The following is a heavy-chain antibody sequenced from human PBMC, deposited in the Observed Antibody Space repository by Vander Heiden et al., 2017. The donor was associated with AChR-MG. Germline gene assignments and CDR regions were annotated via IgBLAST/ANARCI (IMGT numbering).Heavy chain of an antibody. CDR2: ISYDGSNK. J-gene: IGHJ6*03. CDR3: AKDFGRIYYYYMDV. CDR1: GFTFSSYG. Sequence: QVQLVESGGGVVQPGRSLRPSCAASGFTFSSYGMHWVRQAPGKGLEWVAVISYDGSNKYYADSVKGRFTISRDNSKNTLYLQMNSLRAEDTAVYYCAKDFGRIYYYYMDVWGKGTTVTVSS. D-gene: IGHD3-16*01. V-gene: IGHV3-30*18.